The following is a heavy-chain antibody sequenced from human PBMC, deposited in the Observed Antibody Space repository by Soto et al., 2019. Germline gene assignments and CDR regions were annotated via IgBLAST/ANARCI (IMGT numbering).Heavy chain of an antibody. D-gene: IGHD6-13*01. V-gene: IGHV4-59*01. J-gene: IGHJ5*02. CDR3: ARDSSSWYLRWFAP. CDR2: IYYSGST. Sequence: SETLSLTCTVSGGSISSYYWSWIRQPPGKGLEWIGYIYYSGSTNYNPSLKSRVTISVDTSKNQFSLKLSSVTAADTAVYYCARDSSSWYLRWFAPWGQGTLVTVSS. CDR1: GGSISSYY.